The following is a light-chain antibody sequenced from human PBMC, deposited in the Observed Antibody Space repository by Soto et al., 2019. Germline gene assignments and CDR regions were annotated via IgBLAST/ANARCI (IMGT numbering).Light chain of an antibody. CDR2: GAS. CDR1: QSVSSNY. J-gene: IGKJ1*01. CDR3: QQYGGSPRT. V-gene: IGKV3-20*01. Sequence: EIVLTQFPGTLSLSPGERATLSCRASQSVSSNYLAWYQQKPGQAPRLLIYGASSRATGIPDRFSGSGSGTEFTLTISRLEPEDFAVYYCQQYGGSPRTFGQGTKVDFK.